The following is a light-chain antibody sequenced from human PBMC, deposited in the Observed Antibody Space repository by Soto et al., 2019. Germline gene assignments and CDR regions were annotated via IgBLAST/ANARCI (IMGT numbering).Light chain of an antibody. J-gene: IGKJ1*01. CDR1: RSISSY. V-gene: IGKV1-39*01. CDR2: AAS. Sequence: IQMTQSPSSLSASVGDRVTITCRASRSISSYLNWYQQKPGKAPKLLIYAASSLQSGVPSRFSGSGSGTDFTLTISSLQPEDFATYYCQQRYSTPRTFGQGTKVDIK. CDR3: QQRYSTPRT.